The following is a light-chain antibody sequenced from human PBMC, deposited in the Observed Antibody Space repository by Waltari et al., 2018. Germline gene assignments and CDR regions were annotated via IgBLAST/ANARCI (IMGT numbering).Light chain of an antibody. CDR1: SNDVGPFDR. V-gene: IGLV2-18*01. Sequence: QSALTQPPSVSGSPGQSVTISCTGTSNDVGPFDRVSWYQQPPGPAPKLLIFEVSNRPSGFPDRFSGSASGNTASLTISGLQAEDEADYYCCLYTTNFYVFAPATKVTVL. CDR3: CLYTTNFYV. CDR2: EVS. J-gene: IGLJ1*01.